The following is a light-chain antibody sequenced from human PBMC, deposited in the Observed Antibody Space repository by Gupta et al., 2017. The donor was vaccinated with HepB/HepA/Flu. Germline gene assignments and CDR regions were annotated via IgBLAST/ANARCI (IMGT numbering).Light chain of an antibody. V-gene: IGKV3-15*01. CDR1: QSVSSN. Sequence: EIVMTQSPATLSVSPGERATLSCRASQSVSSNLAWYQQKPGQAPRLLIYGASTRATGIPARFSGSGSGTEFTLTISSXQSEDFAVYYCQQYNNWPPRYTFGXGTKLEIK. J-gene: IGKJ2*01. CDR2: GAS. CDR3: QQYNNWPPRYT.